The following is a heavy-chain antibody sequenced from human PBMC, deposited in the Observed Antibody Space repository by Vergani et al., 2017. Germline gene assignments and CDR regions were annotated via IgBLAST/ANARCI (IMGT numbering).Heavy chain of an antibody. CDR2: IKSKTDGGTT. Sequence: EVQLVESGGGLVKPGGSLRLSCAASGFTFSNAWMSWVRQAPGKGLEWVGRIKSKTDGGTTDYAAPVKGRFTISRDDSKNTLYLQMNSLKPEDTAVYYCTPHSYYYDSSGYYYGFDYWGQGTLVTVSS. CDR1: GFTFSNAW. V-gene: IGHV3-15*01. D-gene: IGHD3-22*01. J-gene: IGHJ4*02. CDR3: TPHSYYYDSSGYYYGFDY.